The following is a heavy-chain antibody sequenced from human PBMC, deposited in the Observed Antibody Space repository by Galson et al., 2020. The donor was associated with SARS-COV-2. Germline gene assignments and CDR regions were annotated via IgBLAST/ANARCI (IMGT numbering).Heavy chain of an antibody. V-gene: IGHV3-30-3*01. CDR3: ARDRRITIFGVDRSYYYGMDV. D-gene: IGHD3-3*01. CDR1: GFTFSSYA. J-gene: IGHJ6*02. CDR2: ISYDGSNK. Sequence: GGSLRLSCAASGFTFSSYAMHWVRQAPGKGLEWVAVISYDGSNKYYADSVKGRFTISRDNSKNTLYLQMNSLRAEDTAVYYCARDRRITIFGVDRSYYYGMDVWGQGTTVTVSS.